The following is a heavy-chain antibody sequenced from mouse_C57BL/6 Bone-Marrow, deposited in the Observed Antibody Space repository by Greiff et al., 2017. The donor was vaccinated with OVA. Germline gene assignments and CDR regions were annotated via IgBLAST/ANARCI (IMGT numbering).Heavy chain of an antibody. CDR2: INPSSGNT. D-gene: IGHD3-3*01. J-gene: IGHJ3*01. CDR1: GYTFTSYG. CDR3: ARLGRRAWFAY. V-gene: IGHV1-81*01. Sequence: VQLQQSGAELVKPGASVKLSCKASGYTFTSYGMSWVKQRPGQGLEWIGDINPSSGNTNYNEKIKGKATLTADKSSSTAYLQLSSLTSEDSAVYVWARLGRRAWFAYWGQGTLVTVSA.